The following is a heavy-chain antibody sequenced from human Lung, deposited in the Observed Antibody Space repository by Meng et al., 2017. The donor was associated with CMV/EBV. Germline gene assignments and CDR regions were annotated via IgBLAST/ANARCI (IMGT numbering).Heavy chain of an antibody. V-gene: IGHV3-21*01. CDR1: GFTFSRSS. D-gene: IGHD6-13*01. Sequence: GFTFSRSSVDWVRQPPGKGLEWVSSISSTSSYIYYADSVKGRFTISRDNAKNSLYLQMNSLRAEDTAVYYCARDSGRIAAAGTHVDYWGQGTLVTVSS. CDR2: ISSTSSYI. CDR3: ARDSGRIAAAGTHVDY. J-gene: IGHJ4*02.